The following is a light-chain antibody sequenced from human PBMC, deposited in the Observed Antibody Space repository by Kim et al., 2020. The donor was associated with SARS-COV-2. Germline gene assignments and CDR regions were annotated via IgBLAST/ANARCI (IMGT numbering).Light chain of an antibody. J-gene: IGKJ1*01. CDR1: QRIAGN. CDR2: GAS. CDR3: QQYNDWPPIT. V-gene: IGKV3-15*01. Sequence: SPGERATLSCRASQRIAGNLAWYQQRSGQPPRLVIYGASTRATGIPARFSGSGSGTDYTLTISSLQSEDFAVYYCQQYNDWPPITFGQGTKVDIK.